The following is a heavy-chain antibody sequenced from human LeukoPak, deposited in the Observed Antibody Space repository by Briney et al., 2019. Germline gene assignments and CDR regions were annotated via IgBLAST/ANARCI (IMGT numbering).Heavy chain of an antibody. V-gene: IGHV1-24*01. CDR2: FDPEDGET. CDR3: ATGGSIAAAEGY. Sequence: GASVKVSCKVSGYTLTELSMHWVRQAPGKGLEWMGGFDPEDGETIYAQKFQGRVTMTEDTSTDTAYMELSSLRSEDTAVYYCATGGSIAAAEGYWGQGTLVTVSS. J-gene: IGHJ4*02. CDR1: GYTLTELS. D-gene: IGHD6-13*01.